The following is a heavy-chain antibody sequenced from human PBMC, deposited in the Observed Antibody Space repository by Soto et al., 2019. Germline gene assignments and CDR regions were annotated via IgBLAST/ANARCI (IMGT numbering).Heavy chain of an antibody. J-gene: IGHJ5*02. V-gene: IGHV4-31*03. CDR3: ARGNDFRTGWFDP. Sequence: QVQLQESGPGLVKPSQTLSPTCTVSAGSISSGTYYWNWIRQHPGKGLEWIGYMYYSGTTYYNPSLQSRVTISGDTSKNQFSLKLSSVTVADTAVYYCARGNDFRTGWFDPWGQGIMVTVSS. CDR2: MYYSGTT. CDR1: AGSISSGTYY. D-gene: IGHD4-4*01.